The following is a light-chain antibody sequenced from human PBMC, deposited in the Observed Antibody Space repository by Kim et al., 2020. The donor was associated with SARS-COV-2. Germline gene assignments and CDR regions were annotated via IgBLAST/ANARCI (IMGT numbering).Light chain of an antibody. J-gene: IGKJ1*01. V-gene: IGKV1D-13*01. CDR2: EAS. CDR1: QDISNE. Sequence: ASVGDRVTITCRASQDISNELAWYQQKPGKAPKLLIYEASTLESGVPSRFSGSGSGTEFTLTISSLQPEDFATYYCQQYDNYPQTFGQGTKVDIK. CDR3: QQYDNYPQT.